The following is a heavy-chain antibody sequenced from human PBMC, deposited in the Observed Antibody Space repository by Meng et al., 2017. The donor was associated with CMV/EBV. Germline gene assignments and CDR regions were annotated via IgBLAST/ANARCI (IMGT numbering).Heavy chain of an antibody. CDR1: GFSLSTSGMR. V-gene: IGHV2-70D*14. J-gene: IGHJ6*02. CDR3: ARSRIAAASTRRTYYYYGMDV. D-gene: IGHD6-13*01. Sequence: SGPTLVKPTQTLTLTCTFSGFSLSTSGMRVSWIRQPPGKALEWLARIDWDDDKFYSTSLKTRLTISKDTSKNQVVLTMTNMDPVDTATYYCARSRIAAASTRRTYYYYGMDVWGQGTTVTVSS. CDR2: IDWDDDK.